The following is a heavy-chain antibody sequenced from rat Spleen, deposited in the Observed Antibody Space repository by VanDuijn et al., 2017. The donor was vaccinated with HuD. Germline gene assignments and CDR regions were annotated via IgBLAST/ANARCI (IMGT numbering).Heavy chain of an antibody. CDR2: ISSGGTS. CDR1: GFSLTDYN. J-gene: IGHJ3*01. CDR3: ARGWERFAY. D-gene: IGHD5-1*01. V-gene: IGHV2S12*01. Sequence: QVQLKESGPGLVQPSQTLSLTCTVSGFSLTDYNVHWVRQPPGKGLEWIAAISSGGTSYYNSVLNPRLSISRDISKSQLFLKMNSLQTEDTAMYFCARGWERFAYWGQGTLVTVSS.